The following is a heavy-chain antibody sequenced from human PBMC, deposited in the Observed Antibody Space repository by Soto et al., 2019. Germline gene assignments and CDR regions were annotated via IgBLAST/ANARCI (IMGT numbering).Heavy chain of an antibody. CDR2: ISHGGST. CDR3: AREYTYGSNFCDC. J-gene: IGHJ4*02. V-gene: IGHV4-31*03. CDR1: GGSISSAAYY. D-gene: IGHD2-2*02. Sequence: QVQLQESGPGLVKPSQTLSLTCTVSGGSISSAAYYWSWIRQHPGKGLEWIGYISHGGSTYYNPSLKSRVIISVDTSKNQFSLSLTSVTASYAAVYYCAREYTYGSNFCDCWGQGALVTVSS.